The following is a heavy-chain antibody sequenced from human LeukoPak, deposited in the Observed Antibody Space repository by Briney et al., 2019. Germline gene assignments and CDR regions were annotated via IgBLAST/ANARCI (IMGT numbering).Heavy chain of an antibody. J-gene: IGHJ5*02. CDR1: GGSISSSSYY. D-gene: IGHD5-24*01. V-gene: IGHV4-39*01. CDR2: FYYSGST. Sequence: SETLSLTCTVSGGSISSSSYYWGWIRQPPGKGLEWIGSFYYSGSTYYYPSLKSRVTISVYTAKNQFSLKLSSVTAADTAVYYCARQIRDGFNPDWFDPWGQGTLVIVSS. CDR3: ARQIRDGFNPDWFDP.